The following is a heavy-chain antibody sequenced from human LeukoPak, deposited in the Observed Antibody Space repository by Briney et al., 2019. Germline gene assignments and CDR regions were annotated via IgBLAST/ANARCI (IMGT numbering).Heavy chain of an antibody. CDR1: GGSMKSYY. J-gene: IGHJ6*02. CDR3: ARVFSYYYYGMDV. Sequence: PETLSLTCTVSGGSMKSYYWSWIRQPPGKGLEWIGYIYYSGSTNYNPSLKSRVTISVDTSKNQFSLKLSSVTAADTAVYYCARVFSYYYYGMDVWGQGTTVTVSS. V-gene: IGHV4-59*01. CDR2: IYYSGST.